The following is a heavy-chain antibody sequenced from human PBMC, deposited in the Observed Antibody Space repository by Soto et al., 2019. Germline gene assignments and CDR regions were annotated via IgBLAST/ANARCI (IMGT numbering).Heavy chain of an antibody. J-gene: IGHJ5*01. CDR1: GGSISSYY. D-gene: IGHD2-2*01. Sequence: SETLSLTCTVSGGSISSYYWSWIRQPPGKGLEWIGYIYYSGSTNYNPSLKSRVTISVDTSKNQFSLKLSSVTAADTAVYYCARSRDCSSTSCYGALDSCGQGTLVTVSS. CDR3: ARSRDCSSTSCYGALDS. CDR2: IYYSGST. V-gene: IGHV4-59*08.